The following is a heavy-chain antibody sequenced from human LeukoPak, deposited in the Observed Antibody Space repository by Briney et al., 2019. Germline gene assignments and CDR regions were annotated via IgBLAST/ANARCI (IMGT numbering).Heavy chain of an antibody. V-gene: IGHV3-30*02. CDR1: GFTFSSYG. CDR3: AREGGAESSGWYYAFDI. D-gene: IGHD6-19*01. CDR2: IRYDGSNK. J-gene: IGHJ3*02. Sequence: GGSLRLSCAASGFTFSSYGMHWVRQAPGKGLEWVAFIRYDGSNKYYADSVKGRFTISRDNSKNTLYLQMNSLRAEDTAVYYCAREGGAESSGWYYAFDIWGQGTMVTVSS.